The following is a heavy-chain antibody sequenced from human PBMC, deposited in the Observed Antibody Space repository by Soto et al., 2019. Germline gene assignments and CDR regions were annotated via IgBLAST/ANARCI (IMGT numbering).Heavy chain of an antibody. J-gene: IGHJ3*02. V-gene: IGHV3-23*01. CDR3: AKDNLVGEIFGVVIRAPVGAFDI. D-gene: IGHD3-3*01. CDR1: GFTFSSYA. CDR2: ISGSGGST. Sequence: PGGSLRLSCAASGFTFSSYAMSWVRQAPGKGLEWVSAISGSGGSTYYADSVKGRFTISRDNSKNTLYLQMNSLRAEDTAVYYCAKDNLVGEIFGVVIRAPVGAFDIWGQGTMVTVSS.